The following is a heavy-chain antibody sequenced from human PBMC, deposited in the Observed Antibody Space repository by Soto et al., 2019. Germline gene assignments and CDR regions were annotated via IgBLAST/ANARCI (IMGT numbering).Heavy chain of an antibody. V-gene: IGHV2-26*01. CDR3: ARMGSSWSYDAFDI. CDR2: IFSNDEK. D-gene: IGHD6-6*01. J-gene: IGHJ3*02. Sequence: SVPTLVNPTETLTLTCTVSGFSLSNARMGVSWIRQPPGKALEWLAHIFSNDEKSYSTSLKSRLTISKDTSKSQVVLTMTNMDPVDTATYYCARMGSSWSYDAFDIWGQGTMVTVSS. CDR1: GFSLSNARMG.